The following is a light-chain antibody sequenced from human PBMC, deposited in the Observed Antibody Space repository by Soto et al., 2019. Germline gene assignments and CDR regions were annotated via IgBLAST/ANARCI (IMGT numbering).Light chain of an antibody. J-gene: IGKJ5*01. V-gene: IGKV3-11*01. CDR3: QQRSNWPQ. Sequence: EIVLTQSPATLSLSPGERATLSCRASQSISNYLAWYQQKPGQAPRLLIYDASNRATGIPARFSGGGSGTDFSLTISRLEPEDFAVYYCQQRSNWPQFGQGTRLEIK. CDR1: QSISNY. CDR2: DAS.